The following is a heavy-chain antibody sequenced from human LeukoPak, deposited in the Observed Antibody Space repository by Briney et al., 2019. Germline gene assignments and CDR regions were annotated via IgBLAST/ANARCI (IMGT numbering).Heavy chain of an antibody. V-gene: IGHV1-2*02. Sequence: APVKVSCKASGYTFTGYYLHWVRQAPGQGLEWMGWINPSSGGAKYAQNFQGRVIITTDTSISTAYMELSSLRSDDTAVYYCARSSPPTYYHFYYYMDVWGKGSTVTVSS. CDR2: INPSSGGA. J-gene: IGHJ6*03. CDR1: GYTFTGYY. CDR3: ARSSPPTYYHFYYYMDV. D-gene: IGHD6-13*01.